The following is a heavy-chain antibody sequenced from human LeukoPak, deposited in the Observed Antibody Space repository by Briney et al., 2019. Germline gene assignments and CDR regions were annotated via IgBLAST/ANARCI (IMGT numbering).Heavy chain of an antibody. J-gene: IGHJ6*03. CDR3: AIANFCGGDCYPYYMDV. CDR2: IYYSGRT. V-gene: IGHV4-59*01. D-gene: IGHD2-21*01. Sequence: SETLSLTCTVSGGSITTYYWSWIRQPPGKGLEWIGYIYYSGRTDYNPSLKSRVTISVDTSKNEFSLKSSSVTAADTAVYYCAIANFCGGDCYPYYMDVWGKGTTVTVSS. CDR1: GGSITTYY.